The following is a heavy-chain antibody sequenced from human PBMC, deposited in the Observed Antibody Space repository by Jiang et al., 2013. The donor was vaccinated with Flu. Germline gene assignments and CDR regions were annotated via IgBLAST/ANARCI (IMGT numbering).Heavy chain of an antibody. Sequence: KPTQTLTLTCTFSRFSLDTHSMCVSWIRQPPGKALEWLARIDWDGDKFYNTSLKTRLTISRDTSKNEVVLTMTNVDPVDTATYYCARMQPLRTTAYYFDFWGQGTLITVSS. J-gene: IGHJ4*02. CDR3: ARMQPLRTTAYYFDF. CDR2: IDWDGDK. V-gene: IGHV2-70*16. D-gene: IGHD4-11*01. CDR1: RFSLDTHSMC.